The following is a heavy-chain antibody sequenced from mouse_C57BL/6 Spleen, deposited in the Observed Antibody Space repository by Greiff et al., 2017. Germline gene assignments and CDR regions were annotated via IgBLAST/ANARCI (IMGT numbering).Heavy chain of an antibody. Sequence: QVQLKESGAELVKPGASVKISCKASGYAFSSYWMNWVKQRPGKGLEWIGKIYPGDGDTNYNGKFKGKATLTADKSSSTAYMQLSSLTSEDSAVYFCARRGSNFFDYWGQGTTLTVSS. CDR2: IYPGDGDT. CDR3: ARRGSNFFDY. CDR1: GYAFSSYW. J-gene: IGHJ2*01. V-gene: IGHV1-80*01. D-gene: IGHD2-5*01.